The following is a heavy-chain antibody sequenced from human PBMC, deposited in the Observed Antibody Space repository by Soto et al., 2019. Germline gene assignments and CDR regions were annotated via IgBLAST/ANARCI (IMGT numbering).Heavy chain of an antibody. CDR3: AREKWGSGSRWLDP. Sequence: ASVRVPCKPSGYTYTSYSIHWVRQAPGQRLERMGRINVGDGNTKYSQHFQGRVTINQDTSASTAYMELSSLTSEDTAVYYCAREKWGSGSRWLDPWGQGTLVTVSS. CDR1: GYTYTSYS. J-gene: IGHJ5*02. V-gene: IGHV1-3*01. CDR2: INVGDGNT. D-gene: IGHD6-19*01.